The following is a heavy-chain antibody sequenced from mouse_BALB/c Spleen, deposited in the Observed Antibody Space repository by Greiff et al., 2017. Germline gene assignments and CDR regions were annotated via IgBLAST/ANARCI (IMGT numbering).Heavy chain of an antibody. CDR2: ISSGGSYT. CDR3: AREGLRHYAMDY. D-gene: IGHD2-4*01. V-gene: IGHV5-9-4*01. J-gene: IGHJ4*01. CDR1: GFTFSSYA. Sequence: EVKLEESGGGLVKPGGSLKLSCAASGFTFSSYAMSWVRQSPEKRLEWVAEISSGGSYTYYPDTVTGRFTISRDNAKNTLYLEMSSLRSEDTAMYYCAREGLRHYAMDYWGQGTSVTVSS.